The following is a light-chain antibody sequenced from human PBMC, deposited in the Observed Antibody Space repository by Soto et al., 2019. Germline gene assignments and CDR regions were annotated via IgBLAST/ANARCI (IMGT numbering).Light chain of an antibody. V-gene: IGKV3-15*01. Sequence: AVTPSQAALSVSPGALSAPPWGASQSVSSNLAWYQQKPGQAPRLLIYGASTRATGIPARFSGSGSGTDFTLTISSLQPEDVGTYYCQKYNSAMWTFGQGTKVDIK. CDR3: QKYNSAMWT. CDR1: QSVSSN. CDR2: GAS. J-gene: IGKJ1*01.